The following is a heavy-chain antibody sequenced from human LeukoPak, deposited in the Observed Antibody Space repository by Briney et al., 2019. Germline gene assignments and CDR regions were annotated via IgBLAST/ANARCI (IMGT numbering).Heavy chain of an antibody. V-gene: IGHV3-23*01. CDR2: ISGSASST. CDR3: ATLGTGPDY. Sequence: PGGSLRLSCAASGFTFSRFAMSWVRQAPGKGLEWVSTISGSASSTYYTDSVKGRFIISRDNFKNTQYLQMNSLRAEDTAVYYCATLGTGPDYWGQGTLVTVSS. J-gene: IGHJ4*02. CDR1: GFTFSRFA. D-gene: IGHD3-10*01.